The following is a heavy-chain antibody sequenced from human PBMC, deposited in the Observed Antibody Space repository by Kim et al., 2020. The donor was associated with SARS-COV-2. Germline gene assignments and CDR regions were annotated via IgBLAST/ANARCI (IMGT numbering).Heavy chain of an antibody. CDR1: GYSISSGYY. J-gene: IGHJ3*02. CDR3: ARDPVRGVIIDDAFDI. D-gene: IGHD3-10*01. CDR2: IYHSGST. V-gene: IGHV4-38-2*02. Sequence: SETLSLTCTVSGYSISSGYYWGWIRQPPGKGLEWIGSIYHSGSTYYNPSLKSRVTISVDTSKNQFSLKLSSVTAADTAVYYCARDPVRGVIIDDAFDIWGKGTMVTVSS.